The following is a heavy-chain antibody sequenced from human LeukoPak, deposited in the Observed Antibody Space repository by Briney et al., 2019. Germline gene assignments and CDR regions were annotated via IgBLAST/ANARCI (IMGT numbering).Heavy chain of an antibody. V-gene: IGHV3-30*03. J-gene: IGHJ4*02. CDR3: ARDRFRYCSSTSCYPRHFDY. Sequence: GGSLRLSCAASGFTFSSYGMHWVRQAPGKGLEWVAVISYDGSNKYYADSVKGRFTISRDNSKNTLYLQMNSLRAEDTAVYYCARDRFRYCSSTSCYPRHFDYWGQGTLVTVSS. CDR1: GFTFSSYG. CDR2: ISYDGSNK. D-gene: IGHD2-2*01.